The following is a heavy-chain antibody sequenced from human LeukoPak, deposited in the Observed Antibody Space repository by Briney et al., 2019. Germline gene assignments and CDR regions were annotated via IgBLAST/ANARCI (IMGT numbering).Heavy chain of an antibody. J-gene: IGHJ5*02. CDR2: ISAYNGNT. CDR1: GYTFTSYG. Sequence: ASVKVSCKTSGYTFTSYGISWVRQAPGQGLEWMGWISAYNGNTNYAQKLQGRVTMTTDTSTSTAYMELRSLRSDDTAVYYCARRLVGATTSLFDPWGQGTLVTVSS. CDR3: ARRLVGATTSLFDP. V-gene: IGHV1-18*01. D-gene: IGHD1-26*01.